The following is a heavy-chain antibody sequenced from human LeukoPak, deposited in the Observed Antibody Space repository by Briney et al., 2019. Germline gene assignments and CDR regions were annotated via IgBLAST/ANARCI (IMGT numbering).Heavy chain of an antibody. CDR1: VYTFTDYY. J-gene: IGHJ5*02. D-gene: IGHD6-6*01. CDR3: ARESRAYEAARKGNWFDP. CDR2: INPNSGGT. V-gene: IGHV1-2*02. Sequence: ASVTVSCKASVYTFTDYYMHWVRQAPGQGREWRGWINPNSGGTNYAQKFQGRVTMTRDTSISTAYMELSRLRSDDTAVYYCARESRAYEAARKGNWFDPWGQGTLVTVSS.